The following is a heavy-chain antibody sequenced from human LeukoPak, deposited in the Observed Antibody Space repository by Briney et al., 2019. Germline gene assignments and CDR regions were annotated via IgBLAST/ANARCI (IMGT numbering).Heavy chain of an antibody. CDR1: GFTFSSYW. J-gene: IGHJ4*02. CDR3: ASQRYYDSSGYYYHY. CDR2: INSDGSST. D-gene: IGHD3-22*01. V-gene: IGHV3-74*01. Sequence: PGGSLRLSCAASGFTFSSYWMHWVRQAPGKGLVWVSRINSDGSSTSYTDSVKGRFTISRDNAKHTLYLQMNSLRAEDTAVYYCASQRYYDSSGYYYHYWGQGTLVTVSS.